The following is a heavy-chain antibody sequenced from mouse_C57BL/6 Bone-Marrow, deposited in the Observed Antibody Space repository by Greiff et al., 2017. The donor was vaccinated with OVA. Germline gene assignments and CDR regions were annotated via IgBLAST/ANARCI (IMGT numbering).Heavy chain of an antibody. Sequence: EVMLVESGAELVRPGASVKLSCTASGFNIKDDYMHWVKQRPEQGLEWIGWIDPENGDTEYASKFQGKATITADTSSNTAYLQLSSLTSEDTAVYYCTSTAGGFAYWGQGTLVTVSA. CDR1: GFNIKDDY. CDR3: TSTAGGFAY. J-gene: IGHJ3*01. D-gene: IGHD3-1*01. CDR2: IDPENGDT. V-gene: IGHV14-4*01.